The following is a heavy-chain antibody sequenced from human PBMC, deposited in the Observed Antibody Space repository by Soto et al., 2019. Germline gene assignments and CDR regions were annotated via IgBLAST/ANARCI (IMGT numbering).Heavy chain of an antibody. Sequence: QVQLVQSGAEVKKPGASVKVSCKASGDTFTDYYIHWVRQAPGQGLEWMGTVNPSGGHTTYAQHFRGRMTMNRDTSTSTRYMELPSLPSEDTAVYYCARGGLVVVVTAALVYRVQGTPVTVSS. V-gene: IGHV1-46*01. J-gene: IGHJ4*02. D-gene: IGHD2-21*02. CDR1: GDTFTDYY. CDR3: ARGGLVVVVTAALVY. CDR2: VNPSGGHT.